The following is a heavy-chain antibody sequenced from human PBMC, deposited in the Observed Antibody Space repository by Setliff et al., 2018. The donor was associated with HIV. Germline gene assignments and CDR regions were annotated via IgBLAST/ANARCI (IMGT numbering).Heavy chain of an antibody. J-gene: IGHJ4*02. Sequence: SVKVSCKASGGTFSSYVISWVRQAPGQGPEWMGGIIPMYGVTNYAQKFQGRVTITTDESTSTAYMELSSLNSEDSAIYYCAREFLVRCRFDFWGQGTLVTVSS. CDR2: IIPMYGVT. V-gene: IGHV1-69*05. CDR3: AREFLVRCRFDF. D-gene: IGHD3-10*01. CDR1: GGTFSSYV.